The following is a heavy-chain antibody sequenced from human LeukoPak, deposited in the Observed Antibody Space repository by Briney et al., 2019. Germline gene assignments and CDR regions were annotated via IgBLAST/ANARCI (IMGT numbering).Heavy chain of an antibody. CDR3: ARDPTAAGKGAWFDP. J-gene: IGHJ5*02. D-gene: IGHD6-13*01. CDR2: INHSGST. CDR1: GGSFSGYY. V-gene: IGHV4-34*01. Sequence: SETLSLTCAVYGGSFSGYYWSWIRQPPGKGLEWIGEINHSGSTNYNPSLKSRVTISVDTSKNQFSLKLSSVTAADTAVYYCARDPTAAGKGAWFDPWGQGTLVTVSS.